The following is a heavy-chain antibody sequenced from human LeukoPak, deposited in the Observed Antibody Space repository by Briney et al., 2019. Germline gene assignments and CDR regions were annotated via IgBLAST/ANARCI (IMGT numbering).Heavy chain of an antibody. V-gene: IGHV1-18*01. CDR2: ISAYNGNT. Sequence: ASVKVSCKASGYTFTSYGISWVRQAPGQGLEWMGWISAYNGNTNYAQKLQGRVTMTTDTSTSTAYMELRSLRSDDTAVYYCARVFLRYGYSSSLDYWGQGTLVTVSS. CDR3: ARVFLRYGYSSSLDY. CDR1: GYTFTSYG. J-gene: IGHJ4*02. D-gene: IGHD6-13*01.